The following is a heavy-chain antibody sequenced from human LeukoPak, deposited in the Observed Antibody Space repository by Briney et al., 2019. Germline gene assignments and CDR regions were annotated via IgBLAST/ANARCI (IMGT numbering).Heavy chain of an antibody. CDR2: IYTSGIT. CDR3: ARRGTVFGVDYFDY. Sequence: PSETLSLTCTVSGGSISSSSYYWSWIRQPAGKGLEWIGRIYTSGITNYNPSLKSRVTMSVDTSKNQFSLKLSSVTAADTAVYYCARRGTVFGVDYFDYWGQGTLVTISS. D-gene: IGHD3-10*01. J-gene: IGHJ4*02. CDR1: GGSISSSSYY. V-gene: IGHV4-61*02.